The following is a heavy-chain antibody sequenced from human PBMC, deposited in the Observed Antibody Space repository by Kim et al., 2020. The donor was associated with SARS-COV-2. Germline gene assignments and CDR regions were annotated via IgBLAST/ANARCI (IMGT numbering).Heavy chain of an antibody. V-gene: IGHV1-8*01. CDR3: ARVGTAMVNYYYYGMDV. J-gene: IGHJ6*02. Sequence: ASVKVSCKASGYTFTSYDINWVRQATGQGLEWMGWMNPNSGNTGYAQKFQGRVTMTRNTSISTAYMELSSLRSEDTAVYYCARVGTAMVNYYYYGMDVWGQGTTVTVSS. D-gene: IGHD5-18*01. CDR2: MNPNSGNT. CDR1: GYTFTSYD.